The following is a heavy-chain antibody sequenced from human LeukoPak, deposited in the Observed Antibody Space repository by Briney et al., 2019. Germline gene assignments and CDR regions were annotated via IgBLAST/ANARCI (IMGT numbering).Heavy chain of an antibody. CDR2: IRYDGSNK. Sequence: GGSLRLSCAASGFTFSSYGMHWVRQAPGKGLEWVAFIRYDGSNKYYADSVKSRFTISRDNSKNTLYLQMNSLRAEDTAVYYCAKGGRGYSGYDLDYWGQGTLVTVSS. CDR3: AKGGRGYSGYDLDY. D-gene: IGHD5-12*01. V-gene: IGHV3-30*02. J-gene: IGHJ4*02. CDR1: GFTFSSYG.